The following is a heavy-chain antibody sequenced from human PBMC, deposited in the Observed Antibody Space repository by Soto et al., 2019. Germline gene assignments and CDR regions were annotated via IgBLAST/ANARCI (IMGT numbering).Heavy chain of an antibody. D-gene: IGHD1-26*01. V-gene: IGHV6-1*01. CDR2: TYYRSKWIS. J-gene: IGHJ4*02. Sequence: PSQTLSLTCAISMDSVSNTRATWNWIRQSPSGGLEWLGRTYYRSKWISDYAMSVKGRISINPDTSKNLVSLHLNFVTPEDTAVYYCARDPPDFNSGFDFWGQGTPVTVSS. CDR1: MDSVSNTRAT. CDR3: ARDPPDFNSGFDF.